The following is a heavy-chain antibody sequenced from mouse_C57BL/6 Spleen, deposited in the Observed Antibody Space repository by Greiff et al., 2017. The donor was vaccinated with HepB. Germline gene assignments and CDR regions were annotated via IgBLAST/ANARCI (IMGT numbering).Heavy chain of an antibody. CDR2: IRNKANGYTT. D-gene: IGHD1-1*01. V-gene: IGHV7-3*01. CDR3: ASLSSYAMDY. Sequence: EVKLVESGGGLVQPGGSLSLSCAASGFTFTDYYMSWVRQPPGKALEWLGFIRNKANGYTTEYSASVKGRFTISRDNSQSILYLQMNALRAEDSATYYCASLSSYAMDYWGQGTSVTVSS. J-gene: IGHJ4*01. CDR1: GFTFTDYY.